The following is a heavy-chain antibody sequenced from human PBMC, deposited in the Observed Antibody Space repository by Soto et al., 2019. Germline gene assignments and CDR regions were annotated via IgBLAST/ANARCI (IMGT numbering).Heavy chain of an antibody. CDR1: GFTFSSYG. J-gene: IGHJ4*02. Sequence: GGSLRLSCAASGFTFSSYGMHWVRQAPGKGLEWVASIKYDGTAKFYVGSVGGRFTISRDSAENSLYLQMNTLRVEDTAVYYCARLLGDVTTFEYWGQGALVTVS. CDR2: IKYDGTAK. V-gene: IGHV3-7*01. CDR3: ARLLGDVTTFEY. D-gene: IGHD3-10*01.